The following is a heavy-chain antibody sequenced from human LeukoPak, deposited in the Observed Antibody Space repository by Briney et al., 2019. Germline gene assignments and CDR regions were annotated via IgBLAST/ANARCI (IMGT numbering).Heavy chain of an antibody. Sequence: GGSLRLSCAASGFTFSRYSMNWVRQATGKGLEWVSYISSSSRTIHYADSVKGRFTISRDNAKNSLYLQMNSLRAEDTAVYYCARRGYSSGWNRFDYWGQGTLVTVSS. CDR1: GFTFSRYS. CDR3: ARRGYSSGWNRFDY. V-gene: IGHV3-48*01. CDR2: ISSSSRTI. D-gene: IGHD6-25*01. J-gene: IGHJ4*02.